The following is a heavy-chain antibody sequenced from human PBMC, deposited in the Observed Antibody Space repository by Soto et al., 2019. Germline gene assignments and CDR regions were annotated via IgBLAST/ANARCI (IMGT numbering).Heavy chain of an antibody. V-gene: IGHV3-23*01. Sequence: EVQLLESGGGLVQPGGSLRLSCAASGFTFTSYAMNWVRQAPGKGLEWVSVISGSGGSTYYADSVKGRFTISRANSKNTLYLQMNSLRAEDTAVYYCANRTTGWYFDLWGRGTLVTVSS. CDR1: GFTFTSYA. CDR3: ANRTTGWYFDL. CDR2: ISGSGGST. J-gene: IGHJ2*01.